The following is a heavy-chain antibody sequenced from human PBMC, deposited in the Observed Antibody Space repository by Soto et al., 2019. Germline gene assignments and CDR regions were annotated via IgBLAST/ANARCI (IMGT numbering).Heavy chain of an antibody. CDR3: ARTYSNYAYYYYYMEF. CDR2: IYYTGSA. J-gene: IGHJ6*03. CDR1: YGSISGYH. Sequence: SGTLSLTWAVPYGSISGYHLSLIPPPPVKGLEWIGYIYYTGSANYNPSLKSRVTISVDTSKNQFSLKLSSVTAADTAVYYCARTYSNYAYYYYYMEFWGKGTTVTVSS. V-gene: IGHV4-59*08. D-gene: IGHD4-4*01.